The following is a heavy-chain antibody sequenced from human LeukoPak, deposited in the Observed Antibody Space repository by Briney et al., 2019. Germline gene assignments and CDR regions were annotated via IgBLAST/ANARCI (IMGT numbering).Heavy chain of an antibody. J-gene: IGHJ2*01. Sequence: ASVKVSCKASGYTFTGYYMHWVRQAPGQGLEWMGWINPNSGGTNYAQKFQGRVTMTRDTSISTAYMELSRLRSDDTAVYYCARDQVGSYWYFDLWGRGTLVTVSS. CDR3: ARDQVGSYWYFDL. CDR2: INPNSGGT. CDR1: GYTFTGYY. D-gene: IGHD3-10*01. V-gene: IGHV1-2*02.